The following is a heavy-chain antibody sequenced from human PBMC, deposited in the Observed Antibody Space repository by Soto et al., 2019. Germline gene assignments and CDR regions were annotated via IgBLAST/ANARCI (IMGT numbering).Heavy chain of an antibody. D-gene: IGHD2-8*01. CDR1: GFTFSSYA. V-gene: IGHV3-23*01. J-gene: IGHJ4*02. CDR3: ASSMVLMVYANLDY. Sequence: EVQLLESGGGLVQPGGSLRLSCAASGFTFSSYAMSWVRQAPGKGLEWVSAISGSGGSTYYADSVKGRFTISRDNSKNTLYLQMNSLRAEDTVVYYCASSMVLMVYANLDYWGQGTLVTVSS. CDR2: ISGSGGST.